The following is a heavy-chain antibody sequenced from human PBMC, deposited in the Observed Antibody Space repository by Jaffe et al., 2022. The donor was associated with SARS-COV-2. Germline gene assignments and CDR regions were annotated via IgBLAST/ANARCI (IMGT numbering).Heavy chain of an antibody. CDR2: ISSSSTYI. J-gene: IGHJ5*02. CDR1: GFTFSRNS. CDR3: ARDPSSDNWFDP. Sequence: EVQLVESGGGLVKPGGSLRLSCAASGFTFSRNSMNWVRQAPGKGLEWVSSISSSSTYIYYADSVKGRFTISRDNAKNSLYLQMNSLRAEDTAVYYCARDPSSDNWFDPWGQGTLVTVSS. D-gene: IGHD6-19*01. V-gene: IGHV3-21*02.